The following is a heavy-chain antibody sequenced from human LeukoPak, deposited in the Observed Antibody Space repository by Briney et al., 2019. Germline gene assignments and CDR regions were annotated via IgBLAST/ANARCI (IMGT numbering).Heavy chain of an antibody. V-gene: IGHV3-21*01. CDR1: GFTFSSYS. Sequence: GGSLRLSCAASGFTFSSYSMNWVRQAPGRGLEWVSSISSSSSYIYYADSVKGRFTISRDNAKNSLYLQMNSLRAEDTAVYYCARDPGDGMDVWGQGTTVTVSS. J-gene: IGHJ6*02. CDR3: ARDPGDGMDV. CDR2: ISSSSSYI.